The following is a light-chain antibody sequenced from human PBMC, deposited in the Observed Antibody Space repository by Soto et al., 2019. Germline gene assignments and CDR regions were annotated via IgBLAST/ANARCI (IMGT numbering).Light chain of an antibody. V-gene: IGLV2-14*01. J-gene: IGLJ2*01. Sequence: QSALTQPASVSGSPAQSITISCTGTSTDVGAYNYVSWYQQHPGKAPKLLIYEVSNRPSGVSNRFSGSKSDNTASLTISELQAEDEADYYCSSYGGFSTFVIFGGGTKLTVL. CDR2: EVS. CDR1: STDVGAYNY. CDR3: SSYGGFSTFVI.